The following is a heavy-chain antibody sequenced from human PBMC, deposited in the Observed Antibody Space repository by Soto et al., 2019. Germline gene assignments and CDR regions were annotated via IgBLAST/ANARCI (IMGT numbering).Heavy chain of an antibody. CDR3: ARMGQWRVPGDYYYGMDV. CDR2: IYTGGGT. D-gene: IGHD6-19*01. V-gene: IGHV3-53*01. J-gene: IGHJ6*02. CDR1: GLTVSINY. Sequence: GGSLRLSCAASGLTVSINYMNWVRHAPGKGLEWVSLIYTGGGTYYADSVKGRFTVSRDNSKNTLYLQMNSLRAEDTAVYYCARMGQWRVPGDYYYGMDVWGQGTSVTVSS.